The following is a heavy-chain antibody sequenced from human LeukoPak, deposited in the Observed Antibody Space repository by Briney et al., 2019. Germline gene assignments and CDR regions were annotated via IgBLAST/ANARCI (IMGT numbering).Heavy chain of an antibody. CDR3: ARGRSGYPRVFDY. CDR1: GFTFSSYS. CDR2: ISSIIIYI. V-gene: IGHV3-21*01. Sequence: GGSLRLSCAASGFTFSSYSMSWVRQAPGKGVEGVSFISSIIIYIYYADSVNAPFTISRDNANNSLYLQMNSLRAEDTAVYYCARGRSGYPRVFDYWGQGTLVTVSS. D-gene: IGHD5-12*01. J-gene: IGHJ4*02.